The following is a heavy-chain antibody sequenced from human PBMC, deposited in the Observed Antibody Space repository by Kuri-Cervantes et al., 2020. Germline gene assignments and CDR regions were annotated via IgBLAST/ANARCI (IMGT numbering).Heavy chain of an antibody. CDR3: ARGYDSSGYYYY. Sequence: ASVKVSCKASGYTFTSYDINWVRQAPGQGLEWMGWINPNSGGTNYAQKFQGRVTMTRDTSISTAYMELSRLRSDDTAVYYCARGYDSSGYYYYWGQGTLVTVSS. CDR1: GYTFTSYD. CDR2: INPNSGGT. V-gene: IGHV1-2*02. J-gene: IGHJ4*02. D-gene: IGHD3-22*01.